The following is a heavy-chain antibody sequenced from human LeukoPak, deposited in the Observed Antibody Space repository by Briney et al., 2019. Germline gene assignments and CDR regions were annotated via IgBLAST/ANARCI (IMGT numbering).Heavy chain of an antibody. CDR2: INPNSGGT. D-gene: IGHD2-8*02. J-gene: IGHJ4*02. V-gene: IGHV1-2*02. CDR3: ASVYSTGWYYDY. CDR1: GYTFTAYY. Sequence: ASVKVSCKASGYTFTAYYLHWVRQAPGQGLEWMGWINPNSGGTNYAQEFQGSVTLTRDTSISTTYMELSSLRSDDTAVYYCASVYSTGWYYDYWGQGTLVTISS.